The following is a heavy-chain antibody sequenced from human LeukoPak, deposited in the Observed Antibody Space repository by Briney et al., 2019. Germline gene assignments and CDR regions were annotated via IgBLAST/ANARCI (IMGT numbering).Heavy chain of an antibody. D-gene: IGHD4-17*01. Sequence: GSLRLSCAASGFSFMNYGFHWVRQAPGKGLEWVAVIWHDGSHSYYSDPVKGRFTISRDNAKNMVSLHMDSLRVEDTAIYYCAKDNDAYGDSYFDSWGQGTLVAVSS. CDR2: IWHDGSHS. V-gene: IGHV3-33*06. CDR3: AKDNDAYGDSYFDS. J-gene: IGHJ4*02. CDR1: GFSFMNYG.